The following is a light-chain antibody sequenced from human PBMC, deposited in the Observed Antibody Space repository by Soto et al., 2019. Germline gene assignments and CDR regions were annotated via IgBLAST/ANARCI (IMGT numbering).Light chain of an antibody. CDR2: DVS. V-gene: IGLV2-14*01. CDR1: SSDVGGYNY. CDR3: SSYTSSNTLV. J-gene: IGLJ1*01. Sequence: QSALTQPASVSGSPGQSITISCTGTSSDVGGYNYVSWYQQHPGKVLKLMIYDVSNRPSGVSNRFSGSKSGNTASLTISGLQAEDEADYYCSSYTSSNTLVFGTGTRSPS.